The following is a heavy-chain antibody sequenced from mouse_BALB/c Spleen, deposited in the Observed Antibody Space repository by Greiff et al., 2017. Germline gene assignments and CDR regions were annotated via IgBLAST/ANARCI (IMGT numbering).Heavy chain of an antibody. Sequence: VQLQQSGAELVKPGASVNLSCKASGYTFTSYWMHWVKQRPGQGLEWIGEIDPSDSYTNYNQKFKGKATLTVDKSSSTAYMQLSSLTSEDSAVYYCARAAGVAPDDWGQGTTLTVSS. J-gene: IGHJ2*01. V-gene: IGHV1-69*02. CDR3: ARAAGVAPDD. D-gene: IGHD1-1*01. CDR1: GYTFTSYW. CDR2: IDPSDSYT.